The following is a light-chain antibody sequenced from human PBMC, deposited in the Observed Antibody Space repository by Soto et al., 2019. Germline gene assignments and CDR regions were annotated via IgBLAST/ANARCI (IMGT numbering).Light chain of an antibody. V-gene: IGKV3-11*01. CDR2: DAS. J-gene: IGKJ1*01. CDR1: QSVSSY. CDR3: QQRSNWPPA. Sequence: EIVLTQSPATLSLSPGERATLSCRASQSVSSYLAWYQQKPRQAPRLLIYDASNRATGIPARFSGSGSGTDFTLTICSLGPEDFAVYYCQQRSNWPPAFGQGTKVDIK.